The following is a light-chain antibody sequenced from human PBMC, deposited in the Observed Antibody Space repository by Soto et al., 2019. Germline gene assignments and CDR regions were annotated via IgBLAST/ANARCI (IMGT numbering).Light chain of an antibody. CDR1: QRISSY. CDR2: DAS. CDR3: QQRSNWPLT. J-gene: IGKJ4*01. V-gene: IGKV3-11*01. Sequence: EIVLTQSPATLSLSPGERATLTCRASQRISSYLAWYQQKPGQALRLLIYDASNRATGIPARFSGSGFGTDFTLTISSLEPEDFAVYYCQQRSNWPLTFGGGTKVDIK.